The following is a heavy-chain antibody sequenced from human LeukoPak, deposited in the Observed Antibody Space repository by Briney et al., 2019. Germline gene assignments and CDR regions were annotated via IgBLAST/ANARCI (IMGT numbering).Heavy chain of an antibody. CDR3: ARGTCSSTSCYLFDY. Sequence: GGSLRLSCAASGFTFSTYSMNWVRQAPGKGLEWVSSISSSSTSIYYADSVKGRFTISRDNAENSLFLQMNSLRAEDTAVYYCARGTCSSTSCYLFDYWGQGTLSPSPQ. CDR1: GFTFSTYS. V-gene: IGHV3-21*01. CDR2: ISSSSTSI. J-gene: IGHJ4*02. D-gene: IGHD2-2*01.